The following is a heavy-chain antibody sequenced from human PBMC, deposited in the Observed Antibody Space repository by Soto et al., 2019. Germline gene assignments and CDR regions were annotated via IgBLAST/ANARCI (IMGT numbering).Heavy chain of an antibody. J-gene: IGHJ4*02. V-gene: IGHV1-69*06. CDR2: IIPIFGTA. D-gene: IGHD2-2*03. CDR3: ARTPLGIVVVPAAFDY. CDR1: GGTFSSYA. Sequence: QVQLVQSGAEVKKPGSSVKVSCKASGGTFSSYAIGWVRQAPGQGLEWMGGIIPIFGTANYAQKFQGRVTITADKSTSTAYMELSSLRSEDTAVYYCARTPLGIVVVPAAFDYWGQGTLVTVSS.